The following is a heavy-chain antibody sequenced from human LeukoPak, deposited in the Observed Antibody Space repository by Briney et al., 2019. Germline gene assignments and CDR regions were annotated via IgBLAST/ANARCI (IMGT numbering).Heavy chain of an antibody. J-gene: IGHJ6*02. V-gene: IGHV4-61*01. CDR3: ARDRLPNYYYYGMDV. Sequence: SETLSLTCTVSGGSVSSGSYYWSWIRQPPGKGLEWIGYIYYSGSTNYNPSLKSRVTISVDTSKNQFSLKLSSVTAADTAVYYCARDRLPNYYYYGMDVWGQGTTVTVSS. CDR2: IYYSGST. CDR1: GGSVSSGSYY. D-gene: IGHD2-21*02.